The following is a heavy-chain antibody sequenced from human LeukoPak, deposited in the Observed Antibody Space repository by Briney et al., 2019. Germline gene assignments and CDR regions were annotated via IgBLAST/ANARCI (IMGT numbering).Heavy chain of an antibody. Sequence: GGSLRLSCAASGFTFSSYEMNWVRQAPGKGLEWVSYISSSGSTIYYADSVKGRFTISRDNAKNSLYLQMNSLRAEDTDVYYCARARISGWYGQREFDYWGQGTLVNVSS. CDR2: ISSSGSTI. V-gene: IGHV3-48*03. CDR3: ARARISGWYGQREFDY. CDR1: GFTFSSYE. D-gene: IGHD6-19*01. J-gene: IGHJ4*02.